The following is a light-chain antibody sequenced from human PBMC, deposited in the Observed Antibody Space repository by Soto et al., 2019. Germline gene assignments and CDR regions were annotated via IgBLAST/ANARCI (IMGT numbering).Light chain of an antibody. Sequence: EIVLTQFPATLSLSPGDGATLSCRASQSVSSSYLAWYQQKPGQAPRLLIYAASSRATGIPDRFSGSGSGTDFTLTISRLEPEDFALYYCQQYSSSLFTFGPGTKVDIK. J-gene: IGKJ3*01. CDR1: QSVSSSY. V-gene: IGKV3-20*01. CDR3: QQYSSSLFT. CDR2: AAS.